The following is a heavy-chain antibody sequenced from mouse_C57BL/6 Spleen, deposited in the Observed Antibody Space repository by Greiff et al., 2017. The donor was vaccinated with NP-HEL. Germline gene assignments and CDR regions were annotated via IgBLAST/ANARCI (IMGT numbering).Heavy chain of an antibody. CDR3: ARDDGNYLFAY. CDR1: GYSITSGYY. CDR2: ISYDGSN. J-gene: IGHJ3*01. Sequence: EVQVVESGPGLVKPSQSLSLTCSVTGYSITSGYYWNWIRQFPGNKLEWMGYISYDGSNNYNPSLKNRISITRDTSKNQFFLKLNSVTTEDTATYYCARDDGNYLFAYWGQGTLVTVSA. D-gene: IGHD2-1*01. V-gene: IGHV3-6*01.